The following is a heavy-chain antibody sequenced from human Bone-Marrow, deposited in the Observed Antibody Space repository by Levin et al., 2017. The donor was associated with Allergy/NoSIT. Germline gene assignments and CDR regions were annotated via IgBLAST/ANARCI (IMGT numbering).Heavy chain of an antibody. CDR3: AKDWQANYFFDH. CDR1: GFTFSSYD. J-gene: IGHJ4*02. CDR2: ISYSGART. D-gene: IGHD4/OR15-4a*01. Sequence: GGSLRLSCAASGFTFSSYDMSWVRQAPGKGLEWVSAISYSGARTYYADSVRGRFTISRDQSKNMLYLQMHSLRGEDTAVYYCAKDWQANYFFDHWGQGTLVTVSS. V-gene: IGHV3-23*01.